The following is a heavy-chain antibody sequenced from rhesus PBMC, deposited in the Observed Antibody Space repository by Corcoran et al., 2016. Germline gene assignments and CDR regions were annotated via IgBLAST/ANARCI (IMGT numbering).Heavy chain of an antibody. Sequence: QVQLQQWGEGLVKPSETLSLTCAVYGGSISSNSWSWIRQPPGKGLEGGGRIRSGGSTNYNPALKSRVTISIDTSKNRVSLKLSSVTAADTAVYYCARGLEPSWGYWYFDLWGPGTPITISS. J-gene: IGHJ2*01. D-gene: IGHD1-1*01. CDR1: GGSISSNS. CDR2: IRSGGST. CDR3: ARGLEPSWGYWYFDL. V-gene: IGHV4-160*01.